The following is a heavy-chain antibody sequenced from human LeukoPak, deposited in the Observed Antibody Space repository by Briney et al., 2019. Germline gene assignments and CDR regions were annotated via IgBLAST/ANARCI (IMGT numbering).Heavy chain of an antibody. CDR1: GGSISSGGYY. D-gene: IGHD6-6*01. V-gene: IGHV4-31*03. J-gene: IGHJ5*02. Sequence: PSETLSLTCTVSGGSISSGGYYWSWIRQHPGKGLEWIGYIYYSGSTYYNPSLKSRVTISVDTSKNQFSLKLSSVTAADTAVYYCARVGSRSSLFLNWFGPWGQGTLVTVSS. CDR3: ARVGSRSSLFLNWFGP. CDR2: IYYSGST.